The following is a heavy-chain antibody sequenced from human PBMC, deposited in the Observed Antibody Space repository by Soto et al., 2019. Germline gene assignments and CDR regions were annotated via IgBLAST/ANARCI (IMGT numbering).Heavy chain of an antibody. Sequence: QVQLVQSGAEVKKPGSSVKVSCKASGGTSSSNAITWVRQAPGQGLECMGGIIPIFSTASYAQKFQDRVTITADRSTSAVYMEMNSLRSEDTATYYCTTPSSGWYGDVEYWGPGTLVTVSS. CDR3: TTPSSGWYGDVEY. D-gene: IGHD6-19*01. CDR1: GGTSSSNA. CDR2: IIPIFSTA. J-gene: IGHJ4*02. V-gene: IGHV1-69*14.